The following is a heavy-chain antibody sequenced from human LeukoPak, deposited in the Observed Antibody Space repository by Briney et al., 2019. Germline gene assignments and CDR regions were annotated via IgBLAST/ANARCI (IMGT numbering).Heavy chain of an antibody. V-gene: IGHV3-33*01. D-gene: IGHD2-2*01. J-gene: IGHJ6*02. CDR1: GFTFSSYG. CDR3: ARETGYCSSTSCLADYYYYGMDV. CDR2: IWYDGSNK. Sequence: GGSLRLSCAASGFTFSSYGVHWVRQAPGKGLEWVAVIWYDGSNKYYADSVKGRFTISRDNSKNTLYLQMNSLRAEDTAVYYCARETGYCSSTSCLADYYYYGMDVWGQGTTVTVSS.